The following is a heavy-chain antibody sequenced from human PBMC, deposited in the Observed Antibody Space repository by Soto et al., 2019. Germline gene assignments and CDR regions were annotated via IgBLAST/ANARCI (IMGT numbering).Heavy chain of an antibody. Sequence: PGGSLRLSCAASGFTFSNFAMSWVRQAPGKGLEWVSVVTGSGSNTYYADSVKGRFTISRDNSKNTLYLQMNSLRAEDTAVYYCAKGPQQLVPDYFDYWGQGTLVTVSS. J-gene: IGHJ4*02. D-gene: IGHD6-13*01. CDR2: VTGSGSNT. CDR3: AKGPQQLVPDYFDY. V-gene: IGHV3-23*01. CDR1: GFTFSNFA.